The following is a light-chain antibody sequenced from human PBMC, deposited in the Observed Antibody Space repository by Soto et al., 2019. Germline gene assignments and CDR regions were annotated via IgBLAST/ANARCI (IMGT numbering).Light chain of an antibody. J-gene: IGLJ7*01. CDR1: SSNIGSNI. CDR3: ATWDDSLSAAV. CDR2: SND. Sequence: QSVLTQPPSASGTPGQRVTISCSGSSSNIGSNIVNWYQQLPGTAPKLLIYSNDQRPSGVPDRFSGSKSGTSASLAISGLQSEDEADYYCATWDDSLSAAVFGGGTQLTVL. V-gene: IGLV1-44*01.